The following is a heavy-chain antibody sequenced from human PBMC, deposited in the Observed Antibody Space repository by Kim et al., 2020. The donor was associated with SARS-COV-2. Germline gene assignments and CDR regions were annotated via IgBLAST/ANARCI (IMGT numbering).Heavy chain of an antibody. J-gene: IGHJ4*02. CDR3: ARWGYRGPQQLTQ. D-gene: IGHD6-13*01. CDR2: IKQDGSEK. V-gene: IGHV3-7*05. CDR1: GFTFSSYW. Sequence: GGSLRLSCAASGFTFSSYWMSWVRQAPGKGLEWVANIKQDGSEKYYVDSVKGRFTISRDNAKNSLYLQMNSLRAEDTAVYYCARWGYRGPQQLTQWGQGTLVTVSS.